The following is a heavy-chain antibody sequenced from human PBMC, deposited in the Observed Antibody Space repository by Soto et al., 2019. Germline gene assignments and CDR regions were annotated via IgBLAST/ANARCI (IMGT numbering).Heavy chain of an antibody. CDR1: GFTFGDYT. D-gene: IGHD3-3*01. CDR3: ARSYYDFWSGYFGRDYYYYGMDV. Sequence: LRLSCAASGFTFGDYTMHWVRQAPGKGLEWVSLISWDGGSTYYADSVKGRFTISRDNSKNSLYLQMNSLRTEDTALYYCARSYYDFWSGYFGRDYYYYGMDVWGQGTTVTVS. V-gene: IGHV3-43*01. J-gene: IGHJ6*02. CDR2: ISWDGGST.